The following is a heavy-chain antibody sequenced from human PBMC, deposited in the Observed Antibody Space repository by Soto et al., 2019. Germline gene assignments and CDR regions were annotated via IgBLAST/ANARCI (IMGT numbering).Heavy chain of an antibody. D-gene: IGHD2-8*01. CDR1: GGSISRYY. CDR3: ARDRSTYGGGGTGEVKENWFDR. Sequence: KPSQTLSLTCSVSGGSISRYYWGRIREHPGKGLERFGYAYSRWDTAYNPSLQSRVTMAVDTPKNQVSLRLTAVTGADMAVYYFARDRSTYGGGGTGEVKENWFDRWGQGARVTVAS. V-gene: IGHV4-59*01. J-gene: IGHJ5*02. CDR2: AYSRWDT.